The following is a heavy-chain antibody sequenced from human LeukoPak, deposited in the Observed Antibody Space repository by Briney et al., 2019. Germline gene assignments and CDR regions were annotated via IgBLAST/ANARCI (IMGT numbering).Heavy chain of an antibody. CDR3: ARDVGTSGWHTFDY. CDR2: TYYRSKWYN. V-gene: IGHV6-1*01. Sequence: TSQTLPVTCAISGDSVSSNNGAWNWIRQSPSRGLEWLGRTYYRSKWYNDFAPSMQGRITINPDTSKNQFSLQLYSVTPEDTAVYYCARDVGTSGWHTFDYWGQGTLVTVSS. J-gene: IGHJ4*02. D-gene: IGHD6-19*01. CDR1: GDSVSSNNGA.